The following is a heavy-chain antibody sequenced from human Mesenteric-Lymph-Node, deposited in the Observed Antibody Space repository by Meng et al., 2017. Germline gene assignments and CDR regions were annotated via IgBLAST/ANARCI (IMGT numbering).Heavy chain of an antibody. CDR1: GYTFTSYG. CDR2: FDPEDGET. V-gene: IGHV1-24*01. J-gene: IGHJ4*02. D-gene: IGHD5-18*01. Sequence: ASVKVSCKASGYTFTSYGISWVRQAPGKGLEWMGGFDPEDGETIYAQKFQGRVTMTEDTSTDTAYMELSSLRSEDTAVYYCASIGAKIGGYSYGLYYFDYWGQGTLVTVSS. CDR3: ASIGAKIGGYSYGLYYFDY.